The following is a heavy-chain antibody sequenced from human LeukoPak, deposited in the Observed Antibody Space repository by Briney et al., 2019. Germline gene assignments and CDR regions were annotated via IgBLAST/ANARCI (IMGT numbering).Heavy chain of an antibody. V-gene: IGHV1-2*02. CDR1: GYTFTGYW. D-gene: IGHD3-3*01. J-gene: IGHJ3*02. CDR3: ARDHGGTTMFVDAFDI. CDR2: INPNSGST. Sequence: ASVKVSCKASGYTFTGYWMHWVRQGPGQGLEWMGWINPNSGSTNYAHNFQGRVTMTRDTSINTAYMELSSLRSDDTAVYYCARDHGGTTMFVDAFDIWGQGTMVTVSS.